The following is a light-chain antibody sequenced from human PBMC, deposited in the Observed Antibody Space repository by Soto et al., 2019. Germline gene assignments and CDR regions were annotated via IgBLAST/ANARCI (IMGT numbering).Light chain of an antibody. CDR3: QSYDSSLSAV. V-gene: IGLV1-40*01. CDR1: SSNIGAGYD. Sequence: QAVVTQPPSVSGAPGQRVTISCTGSSSNIGAGYDVHWYQQLPGTAPKLLIYDNSNRPSGVPDRFSGSKSGTSASLAITGLQAEDEADYYCQSYDSSLSAVFGGGTKVTVL. J-gene: IGLJ2*01. CDR2: DNS.